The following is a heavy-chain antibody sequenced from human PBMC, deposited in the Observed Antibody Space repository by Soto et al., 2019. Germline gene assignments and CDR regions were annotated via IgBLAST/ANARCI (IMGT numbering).Heavy chain of an antibody. CDR3: ARIRLRYFDWLPHYYYGMDV. J-gene: IGHJ6*02. D-gene: IGHD3-9*01. CDR2: IYHSGST. CDR1: GGSISSSNW. Sequence: SETLSLTCAVSGGSISSSNWWSWVRQPPGKGLEWIGEIYHSGSTNYNPSLKSRVTISVDKSKNQFSLKLSSVTAADTAVYYCARIRLRYFDWLPHYYYGMDVWGQGTTVTVSS. V-gene: IGHV4-4*02.